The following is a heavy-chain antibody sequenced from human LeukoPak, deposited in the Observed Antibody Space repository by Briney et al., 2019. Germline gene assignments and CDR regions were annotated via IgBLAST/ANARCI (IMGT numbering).Heavy chain of an antibody. Sequence: GGSLRLSCAASGFTFSSYEMNWVRQAPRKGLEWVSYISSSGSTIYYADSVKGRFTISRDNAKNSLYLQMNSLRAEDTAVYYCARDRYSSSPYYYYYYMDVWGKGTTVTVSS. V-gene: IGHV3-48*03. J-gene: IGHJ6*03. CDR3: ARDRYSSSPYYYYYYMDV. D-gene: IGHD6-6*01. CDR2: ISSSGSTI. CDR1: GFTFSSYE.